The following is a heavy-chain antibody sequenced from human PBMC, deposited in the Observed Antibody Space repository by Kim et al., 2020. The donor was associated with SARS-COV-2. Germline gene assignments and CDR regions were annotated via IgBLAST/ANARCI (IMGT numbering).Heavy chain of an antibody. V-gene: IGHV3-23*01. Sequence: GGSLRLSCAASGFTFSSYAMSWVRQAPGKGLEWVSAISGSGGSTYYADSVKGRFTISRDNSKNTLYLQMNSLRAEDTAVYYCAKEAVEGNNWNDGPPNAFDIWGQGTMVTVSS. J-gene: IGHJ3*02. CDR1: GFTFSSYA. CDR2: ISGSGGST. CDR3: AKEAVEGNNWNDGPPNAFDI. D-gene: IGHD1-20*01.